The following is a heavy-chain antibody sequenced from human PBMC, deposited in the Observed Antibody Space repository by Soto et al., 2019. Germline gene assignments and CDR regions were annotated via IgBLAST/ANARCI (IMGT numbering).Heavy chain of an antibody. CDR3: AKEEGYSYGANSSRYYYGMDV. CDR1: GFTFSSYG. Sequence: PGGSLRLSCAASGFTFSSYGMHWVRQAPGKGLEWVAVISYDGSNKYYADSVKGRFTISRDNSNNTLYLQMNSLRAEDTAVYYCAKEEGYSYGANSSRYYYGMDVWGQGTKVTVYS. V-gene: IGHV3-30*18. J-gene: IGHJ6*02. D-gene: IGHD5-18*01. CDR2: ISYDGSNK.